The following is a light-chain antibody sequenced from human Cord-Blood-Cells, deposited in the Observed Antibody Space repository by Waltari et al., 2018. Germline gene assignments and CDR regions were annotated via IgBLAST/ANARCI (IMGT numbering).Light chain of an antibody. CDR1: QSISSW. CDR3: QQYNSYSLT. Sequence: DCQMNQSPSTLSASLGVRVAITCRASQSISSWLAWYQQKPGKAPKLLIYDASSLESGFPSRFSGSGSGTEFTLTISSLQPDDFATYYCQQYNSYSLTFGGGTKVEIK. V-gene: IGKV1-5*01. CDR2: DAS. J-gene: IGKJ4*01.